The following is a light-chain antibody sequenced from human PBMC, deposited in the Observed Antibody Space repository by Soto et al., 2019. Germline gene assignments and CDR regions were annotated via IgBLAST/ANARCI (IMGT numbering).Light chain of an antibody. CDR2: DAS. CDR1: QDIGNY. Sequence: DIQMTQSPSSLSASLGDRVTITWEASQDIGNYLTWYQQRLGKAPKLLIYDASNLETGVPSRFSGSGYGTDFNFTISSLQTEDFATYYCQQYDNLPLTFGGGTKVDIK. CDR3: QQYDNLPLT. J-gene: IGKJ4*01. V-gene: IGKV1-33*01.